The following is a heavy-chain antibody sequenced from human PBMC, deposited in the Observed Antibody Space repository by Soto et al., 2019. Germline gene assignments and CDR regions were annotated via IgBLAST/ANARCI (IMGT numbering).Heavy chain of an antibody. J-gene: IGHJ4*02. V-gene: IGHV2-5*02. D-gene: IGHD6-13*01. CDR3: AHESAVGNYFDY. CDR2: IYWDDDK. CDR1: GFALTTTGVG. Sequence: QITLKESGPTLVKPTQTLTLTCTFSGFALTTTGVGVGWIRQPPGKALEWLGIIYWDDDKRYSPSLKNRLTITKDNSENQVVLTLTNMDPVDTATYYCAHESAVGNYFDYWGQGTLVTVSS.